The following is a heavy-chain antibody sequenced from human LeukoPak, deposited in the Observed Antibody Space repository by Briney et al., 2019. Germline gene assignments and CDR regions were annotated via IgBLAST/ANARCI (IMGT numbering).Heavy chain of an antibody. J-gene: IGHJ5*02. Sequence: SETLSLTCTVSGGSISSHYWSWIRQPPGKGLEWIAYIYYSGSTNYNPSLKSRVTISVDTSKNRLSLKLSSVTAADTAVYFCARDRGDGYNLNWFDPWGQGTLVTVSS. CDR1: GGSISSHY. CDR2: IYYSGST. CDR3: ARDRGDGYNLNWFDP. V-gene: IGHV4-59*11. D-gene: IGHD5-24*01.